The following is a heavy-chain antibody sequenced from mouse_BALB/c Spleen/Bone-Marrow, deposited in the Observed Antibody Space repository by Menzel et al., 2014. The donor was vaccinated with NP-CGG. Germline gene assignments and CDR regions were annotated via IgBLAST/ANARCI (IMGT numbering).Heavy chain of an antibody. CDR3: ARSGSSSGYFDY. V-gene: IGHV5-17*02. Sequence: EVKVVESGGGLVQPGGSRKLSCAASGFTFSSFGMHWVRQAPEKGLEGVAYISSGSSTVYYADKVMGRFTISRDNPKNTLFLQMTSLRSEDTAMYYCARSGSSSGYFDYWGQGTTLTVSS. D-gene: IGHD1-1*01. J-gene: IGHJ2*01. CDR1: GFTFSSFG. CDR2: ISSGSSTV.